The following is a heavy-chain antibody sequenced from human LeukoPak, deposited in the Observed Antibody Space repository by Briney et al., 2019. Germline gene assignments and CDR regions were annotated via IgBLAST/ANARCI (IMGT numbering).Heavy chain of an antibody. Sequence: GASVKVSCKASGYTFTSYGFSWVRQAPGQGLEWMGWISAYNGNTNYAQKLQGRVTLTTDTSTSTAYMELRSLRSDDTAVYYCARVGVVAGITSLYYYYYMDAWGKGTTVTVSS. CDR1: GYTFTSYG. CDR3: ARVGVVAGITSLYYYYYMDA. J-gene: IGHJ6*03. D-gene: IGHD6-19*01. V-gene: IGHV1-18*01. CDR2: ISAYNGNT.